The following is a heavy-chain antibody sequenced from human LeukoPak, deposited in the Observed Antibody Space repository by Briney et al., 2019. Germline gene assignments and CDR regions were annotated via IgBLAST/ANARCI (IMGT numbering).Heavy chain of an antibody. D-gene: IGHD6-19*01. CDR3: ARAVDLGRGWYGYFDL. CDR1: GFTFSSYT. Sequence: PGKSLRLSCAASGFTFSSYTMHWVRQAPGKGLKWVAVISYDGNSKSYADSVKGRLTISRDNSKNTLYLQMSSLTTEDTAVYYCARAVDLGRGWYGYFDLWGRGTLVTVSS. V-gene: IGHV3-30-3*01. J-gene: IGHJ2*01. CDR2: ISYDGNSK.